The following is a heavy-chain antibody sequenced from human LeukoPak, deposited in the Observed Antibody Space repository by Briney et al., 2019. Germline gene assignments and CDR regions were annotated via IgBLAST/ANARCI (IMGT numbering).Heavy chain of an antibody. CDR2: IYYSGST. D-gene: IGHD5-24*01. CDR3: ARAVFGSDVEMATINYYYGIDV. J-gene: IGHJ6*02. V-gene: IGHV4-31*03. CDR1: GGSISSGGYY. Sequence: PSETLSLTCTVSGGSISSGGYYWSWIRQHPGKGLEWVVYIYYSGSTYYNPSLKSRVTISVDTSKNQFSLKLSSVTAADTAVYYCARAVFGSDVEMATINYYYGIDVWGQGTTVTVSS.